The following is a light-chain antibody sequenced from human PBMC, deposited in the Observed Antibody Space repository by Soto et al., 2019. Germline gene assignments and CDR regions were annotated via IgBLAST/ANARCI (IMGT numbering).Light chain of an antibody. CDR1: SSKVGAGFD. Sequence: QSALTTPPSLSGDPGQRVTVSCNGSSSKVGAGFDIHWYQHLPGTAPKRLIYGKNNRPAGVPARFSGSKSGTSASLAMTGFQAEDGAEYFCQSYYSSVSFYVFCTGTKLTVL. J-gene: IGLJ1*01. V-gene: IGLV1-40*01. CDR2: GKN. CDR3: QSYYSSVSFYV.